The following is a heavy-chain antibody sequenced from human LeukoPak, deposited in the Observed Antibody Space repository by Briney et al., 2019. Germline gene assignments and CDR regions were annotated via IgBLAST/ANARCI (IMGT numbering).Heavy chain of an antibody. D-gene: IGHD5-12*01. J-gene: IGHJ4*02. Sequence: SETLSLTCTVSGGSISSYYWSWIRQPPGKGLEWIGYIYYSGSTNYNPSLKSRVTISVDTSKNQSSLKLSSVTAADTAVYYCARAESGYDTIDYWGQGTLVTVSS. CDR1: GGSISSYY. CDR3: ARAESGYDTIDY. V-gene: IGHV4-59*08. CDR2: IYYSGST.